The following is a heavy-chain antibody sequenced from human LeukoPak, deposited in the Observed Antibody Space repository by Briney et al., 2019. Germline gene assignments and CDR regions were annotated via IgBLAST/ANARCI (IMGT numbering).Heavy chain of an antibody. CDR2: IIPILGIA. Sequence: SVKVSCKASGGTFSSYAISWVRQAPGQGLEWMGRIIPILGIANYAQKFQGRVTITADKSTSTAYMELSSLRSEDTAVYYCARDSVYAISRYWFGPWGQGTLVTVSS. J-gene: IGHJ5*02. D-gene: IGHD2-8*01. V-gene: IGHV1-69*04. CDR1: GGTFSSYA. CDR3: ARDSVYAISRYWFGP.